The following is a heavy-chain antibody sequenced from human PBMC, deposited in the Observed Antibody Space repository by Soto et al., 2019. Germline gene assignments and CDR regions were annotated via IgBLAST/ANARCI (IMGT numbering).Heavy chain of an antibody. J-gene: IGHJ6*02. D-gene: IGHD3-10*01. CDR1: GYTFTSYD. CDR3: ARLLWFGECRRGGGMDV. V-gene: IGHV1-8*01. Sequence: QVQLVQSGAEVKKPGASVKVSCKASGYTFTSYDINWVRQATGQGLEWMGWMNPNSGNTGHAQTFQGRVTMTRNTSITTAYMELSSLRSEDTAGYYGARLLWFGECRRGGGMDVWGQGTTVTVSS. CDR2: MNPNSGNT.